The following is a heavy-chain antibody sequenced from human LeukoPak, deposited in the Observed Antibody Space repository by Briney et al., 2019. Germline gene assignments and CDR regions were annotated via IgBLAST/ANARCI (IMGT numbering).Heavy chain of an antibody. CDR1: GFTFSSYW. Sequence: GGSLRLSCAASGFTFSSYWMSWVRQAPGKGLEWVANIKQDGSEKYYVDSVKGRFTISRDNAKNSLYLQMNSLRVEDTAVYYCARDSAYYYGSGSYSVYYYYYYGMDVWGQGTTVTVSS. V-gene: IGHV3-7*01. CDR2: IKQDGSEK. CDR3: ARDSAYYYGSGSYSVYYYYYYGMDV. D-gene: IGHD3-10*01. J-gene: IGHJ6*02.